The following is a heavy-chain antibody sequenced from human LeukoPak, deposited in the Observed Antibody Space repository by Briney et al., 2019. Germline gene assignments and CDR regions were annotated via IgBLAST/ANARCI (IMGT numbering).Heavy chain of an antibody. D-gene: IGHD3-16*01. CDR3: ARANYGGLFDY. Sequence: SVKVSCKASGGTFSSYAISWVRQAPGRGLEWMGRIIPILGIANYAQKFQGRVTITADKSTSTAYMELSSLRSEDTAVYYCARANYGGLFDYWGQGTLVTVSS. V-gene: IGHV1-69*04. CDR2: IIPILGIA. CDR1: GGTFSSYA. J-gene: IGHJ4*02.